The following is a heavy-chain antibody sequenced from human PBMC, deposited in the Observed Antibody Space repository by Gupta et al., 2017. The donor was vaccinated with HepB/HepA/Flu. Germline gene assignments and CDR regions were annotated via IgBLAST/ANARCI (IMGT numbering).Heavy chain of an antibody. Sequence: GYTFTSYDINWVRQATGQGLEWMGWMNPNSGNTGYAQKFQGRVTITRNTSISTAYMELSSLRSEDTAVYYCASVGYCSSTSCKGHYYMDVWGKGTTVTVSS. CDR1: GYTFTSYD. CDR3: ASVGYCSSTSCKGHYYMDV. J-gene: IGHJ6*03. V-gene: IGHV1-8*03. CDR2: MNPNSGNT. D-gene: IGHD2-2*01.